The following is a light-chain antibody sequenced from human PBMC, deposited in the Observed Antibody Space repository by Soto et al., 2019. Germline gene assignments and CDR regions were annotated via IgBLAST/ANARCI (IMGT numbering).Light chain of an antibody. CDR1: QSVSSN. CDR2: DAL. J-gene: IGKJ2*01. CDR3: QQRSNWPGT. Sequence: EIVVTQSPATLSVSPGERVTLSCRASQSVSSNLAWYQQKPGQAPRLLIFDALNRAPGVPARFSGSGSGTDFTLTISSLEPEDFAVYYCQQRSNWPGTFGRGTKLDIK. V-gene: IGKV3-11*01.